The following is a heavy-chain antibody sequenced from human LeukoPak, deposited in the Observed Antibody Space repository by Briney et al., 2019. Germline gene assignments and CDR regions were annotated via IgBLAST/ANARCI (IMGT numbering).Heavy chain of an antibody. Sequence: SETLSLTCTVSGGSVSSGSYYWNWIRQPPGKGLEWIGYIYYNGSTNYNPSLKSRVTISVDTSKNQFSLKLSSVTAADTAVYFCVRIPWNYFTYYYYGMDVWGQGTTVTVSS. V-gene: IGHV4-61*01. J-gene: IGHJ6*02. CDR1: GGSVSSGSYY. D-gene: IGHD1-7*01. CDR3: VRIPWNYFTYYYYGMDV. CDR2: IYYNGST.